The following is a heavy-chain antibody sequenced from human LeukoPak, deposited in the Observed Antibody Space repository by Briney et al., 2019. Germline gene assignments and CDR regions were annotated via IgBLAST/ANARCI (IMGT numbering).Heavy chain of an antibody. CDR2: IDGSGDTI. J-gene: IGHJ4*02. D-gene: IGHD2-2*01. CDR3: AKDPIVVVPAAVDY. V-gene: IGHV3-23*01. CDR1: GFTFSDYS. Sequence: GGSLRLSCAASGFTFSDYSMNWVRQAPGKGLEWVSYIDGSGDTIYYADSVKGRFTISRDNSKNTLYLQMNNLRAEDTAVYYCAKDPIVVVPAAVDYWGQGTLVTVSS.